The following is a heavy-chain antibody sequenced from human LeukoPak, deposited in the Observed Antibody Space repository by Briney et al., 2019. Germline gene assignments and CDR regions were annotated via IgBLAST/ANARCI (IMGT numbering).Heavy chain of an antibody. CDR1: GGSISSSSDD. CDR3: AQYELRSRFDY. CDR2: IYYSGST. J-gene: IGHJ4*02. D-gene: IGHD4-23*01. V-gene: IGHV4-39*01. Sequence: SETLSLTCTVSGGSISSSSDDWGWIREPAGKGLEWIGRIYYSGSTYYNPSLKSRLTISVDTSNNQFSLKLSSVTAADTAVYYCAQYELRSRFDYWGQGTLVTVSS.